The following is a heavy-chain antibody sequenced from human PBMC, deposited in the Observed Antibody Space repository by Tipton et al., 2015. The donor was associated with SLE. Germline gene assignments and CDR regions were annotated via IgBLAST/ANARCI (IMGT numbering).Heavy chain of an antibody. CDR1: GFTFSSYG. D-gene: IGHD3/OR15-3a*01. V-gene: IGHV3-30*03. J-gene: IGHJ3*02. CDR2: ISYDGSNK. CDR3: ARSWTGGEAFDI. Sequence: SLRLSCTASGFTFSSYGMHWVRQAPGKGLEWVAVISYDGSNKYYADSVKGRFTISRDNSKNTLYLQMNSLRAEDTAVYYCARSWTGGEAFDIWGQGTMVTISS.